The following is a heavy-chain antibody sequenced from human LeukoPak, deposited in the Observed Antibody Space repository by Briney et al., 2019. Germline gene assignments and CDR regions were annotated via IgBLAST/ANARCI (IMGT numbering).Heavy chain of an antibody. J-gene: IGHJ2*01. D-gene: IGHD2-2*01. CDR1: GFTFSSFE. Sequence: GGSLRLSCAASGFTFSSFEMNWVRQAPGKGLEWVSYISSGGNTIFYADSVKGRFTISRDNAKNSLYLQMNSLRAEDTALYYRARGCSTTSCYYWYFDLWGRGTLSLSPQ. V-gene: IGHV3-48*03. CDR3: ARGCSTTSCYYWYFDL. CDR2: ISSGGNTI.